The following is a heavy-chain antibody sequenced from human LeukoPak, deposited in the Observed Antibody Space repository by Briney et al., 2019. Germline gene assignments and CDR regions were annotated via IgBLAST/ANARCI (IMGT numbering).Heavy chain of an antibody. V-gene: IGHV1-18*01. D-gene: IGHD2-2*01. CDR2: ISAYNGNT. J-gene: IGHJ4*02. Sequence: ASVKVSCKASVYTFTGSGISGVRQAPGQGLEWMGWISAYNGNTNYAQKLQGRFTMTPDTSTSTAYMELRSLRSDDTAVYYCAREVSVVPTMYYFDYWGQETLVTVSS. CDR3: AREVSVVPTMYYFDY. CDR1: VYTFTGSG.